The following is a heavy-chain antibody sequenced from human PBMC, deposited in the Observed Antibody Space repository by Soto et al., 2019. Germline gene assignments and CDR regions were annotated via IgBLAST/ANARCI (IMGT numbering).Heavy chain of an antibody. CDR2: IYYTT. D-gene: IGHD6-19*01. V-gene: IGHV4-59*01. CDR3: ARTSPVAGGFDY. J-gene: IGHJ4*02. Sequence: QVQLQESGPGLVKPAETLSLTCTVSGGSISNYYWSWIRQAPGKGLEWIGYIYYTTNYNPSLKSRVTISADTSKNQISLTLTSVTAADTAVYYCARTSPVAGGFDYWGQGTLVTVSS. CDR1: GGSISNYY.